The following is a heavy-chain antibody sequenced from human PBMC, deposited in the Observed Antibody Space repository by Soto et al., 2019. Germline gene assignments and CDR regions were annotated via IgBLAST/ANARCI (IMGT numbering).Heavy chain of an antibody. J-gene: IGHJ5*02. CDR1: GGSISSGGYY. CDR3: ARHAKIVVVPAVNNWFDP. V-gene: IGHV4-31*03. Sequence: SETLSLTCTVSGGSISSGGYYWSWIRQHPGKGLEWIGYIYYSGSTYYNPSLKSRVTISVDTSKNQFSLKLSSVTAADTAVYYCARHAKIVVVPAVNNWFDPWGQGTLVTVSS. D-gene: IGHD2-2*01. CDR2: IYYSGST.